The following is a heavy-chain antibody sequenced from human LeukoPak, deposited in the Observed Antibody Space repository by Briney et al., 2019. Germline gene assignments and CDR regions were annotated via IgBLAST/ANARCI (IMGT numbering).Heavy chain of an antibody. CDR2: ISAYNGDT. Sequence: ASVKVSCKASGYTFTNSGISWVRQAPAQGHEWMGWISAYNGDTNYAQNLQGRVTMTTDTPTGTAHMELRSLRSDDTAVYYCARGTVSGGSPFDYWGQGTLVTVSS. CDR3: ARGTVSGGSPFDY. CDR1: GYTFTNSG. D-gene: IGHD6-19*01. V-gene: IGHV1-18*01. J-gene: IGHJ4*02.